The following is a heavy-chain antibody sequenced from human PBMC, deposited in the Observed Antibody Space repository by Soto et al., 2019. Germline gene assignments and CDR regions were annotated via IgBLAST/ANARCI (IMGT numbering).Heavy chain of an antibody. J-gene: IGHJ4*02. CDR1: GFTFSSYG. CDR2: ISYDGSNK. V-gene: IGHV3-30*03. D-gene: IGHD6-13*01. CDR3: ARDHVVAGGGSCFDY. Sequence: QVQLVESGGGVVQPGRSLRLSCAASGFTFSSYGMHWVRQAPGKGLEWVAVISYDGSNKYYADSVKGRFTISRDNSKNTLSLQMNSLRAEDWAVYYCARDHVVAGGGSCFDYWGQGTLVTVSS.